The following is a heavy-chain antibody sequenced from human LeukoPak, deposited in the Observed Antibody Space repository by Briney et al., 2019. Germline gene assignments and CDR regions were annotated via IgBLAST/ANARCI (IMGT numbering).Heavy chain of an antibody. CDR2: IIPIFGTA. CDR1: GGTFSSYA. CDR3: PRDGPDAFDI. V-gene: IGHV1-69*05. Sequence: SVKVSCKASGGTFSSYAISWVRQAPGQGLEWMGGIIPIFGTANYAQQFKGRFTITTDEPTSTAAMGLSIRRTEETAVNSWPRDGPDAFDIWGEGTMVTVSS. J-gene: IGHJ3*02. D-gene: IGHD3/OR15-3a*01.